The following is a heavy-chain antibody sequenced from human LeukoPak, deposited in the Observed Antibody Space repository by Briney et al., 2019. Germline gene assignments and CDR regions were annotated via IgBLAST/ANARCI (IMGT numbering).Heavy chain of an antibody. D-gene: IGHD3-10*01. CDR1: GFTFSSYS. CDR2: ISGSGSYI. CDR3: VRERFHGSGAPKFDF. V-gene: IGHV3-21*06. Sequence: TGGSLRLSCVVSGFTFSSYSMNWVRQTPRKGLEWVSCISGSGSYIYYADSVKGRFTISRDNAKNSLHLQVNSLRAEDTAVYYCVRERFHGSGAPKFDFWGQGTLVTVSS. J-gene: IGHJ4*02.